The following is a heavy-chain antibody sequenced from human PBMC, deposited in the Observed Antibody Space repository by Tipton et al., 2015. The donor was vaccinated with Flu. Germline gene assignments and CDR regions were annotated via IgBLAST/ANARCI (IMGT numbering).Heavy chain of an antibody. Sequence: SLRLSCVVSGFTVSSNYMTWVRQAPGKGLEWVSGISGSGMITDYADFVKGQFTISRDNLKNTLYLQMNSLRVEDTALYYCARKWFGADNNAMDVWGQGTTVTVSS. D-gene: IGHD3-10*01. CDR3: ARKWFGADNNAMDV. CDR2: ISGSGMIT. V-gene: IGHV3-23*01. CDR1: GFTVSSNY. J-gene: IGHJ6*02.